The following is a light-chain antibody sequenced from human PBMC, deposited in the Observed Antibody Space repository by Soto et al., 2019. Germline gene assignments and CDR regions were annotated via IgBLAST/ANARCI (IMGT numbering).Light chain of an antibody. J-gene: IGKJ1*01. Sequence: EKVMTQSPATLSVSPGERATLSCRASQSVSSNLAWYQQKPGQAPRLLIYDASTRATGIPARFSGSGSGTEFTLTISSLQSEDLAVYYCQQYDDWPETFGQGTKVDI. CDR3: QQYDDWPET. V-gene: IGKV3-15*01. CDR2: DAS. CDR1: QSVSSN.